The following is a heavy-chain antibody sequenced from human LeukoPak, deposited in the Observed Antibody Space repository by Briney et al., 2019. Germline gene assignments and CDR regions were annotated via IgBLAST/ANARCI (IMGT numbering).Heavy chain of an antibody. CDR2: INHSGST. V-gene: IGHV4-59*12. Sequence: PSETLSLTCTVSGGSISSYYWSWIRQPAGKGLEWIGEINHSGSTNYNPSLKSRVTISVDTSKNQFSLKLSSVTAADTAVYYCARGLLNLVRTERHAFDIWGQGTMVTVSS. J-gene: IGHJ3*02. CDR3: ARGLLNLVRTERHAFDI. CDR1: GGSISSYY. D-gene: IGHD3-10*01.